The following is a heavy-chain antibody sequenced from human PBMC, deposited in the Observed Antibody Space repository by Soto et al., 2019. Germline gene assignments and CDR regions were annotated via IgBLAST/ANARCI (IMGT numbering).Heavy chain of an antibody. CDR2: IYSGGST. J-gene: IGHJ6*02. CDR1: GFTVSSNY. Sequence: GGSLRLSCAASGFTVSSNYMSWVRQAPGKGLEWVSVIYSGGSTYYADSVKGRFTISRDNSKNTLYLQMNSLRAEDTAVYYCARGPCSSTSCYEYYGMDVWGQGTTVTVSS. V-gene: IGHV3-53*01. D-gene: IGHD2-2*01. CDR3: ARGPCSSTSCYEYYGMDV.